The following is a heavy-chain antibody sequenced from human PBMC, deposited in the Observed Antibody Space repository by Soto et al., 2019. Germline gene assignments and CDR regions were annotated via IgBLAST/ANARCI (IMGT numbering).Heavy chain of an antibody. J-gene: IGHJ6*02. V-gene: IGHV1-18*01. CDR1: GYTFTSYG. CDR2: ISAYNGNT. CDR3: ARDGSEHFDFSYGMDV. Sequence: GASVKVSCKASGYTFTSYGISWVQQAPGQGLEWMGWISAYNGNTNYAQKLQGRVTMTTDTSTSTAYMELRSLRSDDTAVYYCARDGSEHFDFSYGMDVWGQGTTVTVSS. D-gene: IGHD3-9*01.